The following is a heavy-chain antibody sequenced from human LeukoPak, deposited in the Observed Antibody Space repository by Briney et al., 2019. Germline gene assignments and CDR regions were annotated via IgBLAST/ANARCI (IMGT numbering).Heavy chain of an antibody. J-gene: IGHJ4*02. CDR1: GFTFSSYA. CDR2: ISYDGSNK. CDR3: ARSWRREMAFDY. V-gene: IGHV3-30-3*01. D-gene: IGHD5-24*01. Sequence: GGSLRLSCAAFGFTFSSYAMHWVRQAPGKGLEWVAVISYDGSNKYYADSVKGRFTISRDNSKNTLYLQMNGLRAEDTAVYYCARSWRREMAFDYWGQGTLVTVSS.